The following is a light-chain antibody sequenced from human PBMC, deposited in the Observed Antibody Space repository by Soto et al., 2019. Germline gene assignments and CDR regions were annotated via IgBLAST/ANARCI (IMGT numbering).Light chain of an antibody. CDR2: DAS. Sequence: EIVLVLSPATLSVAPGERATLSFRASQSVSSNLDWYQQKPGQAPSLLIYDASRRATGIPDRFSGSGSGTDFTLTISSLQPDDFATYYCQQYNSYSTFGQGTKVDI. CDR3: QQYNSYST. V-gene: IGKV3D-15*02. CDR1: QSVSSN. J-gene: IGKJ1*01.